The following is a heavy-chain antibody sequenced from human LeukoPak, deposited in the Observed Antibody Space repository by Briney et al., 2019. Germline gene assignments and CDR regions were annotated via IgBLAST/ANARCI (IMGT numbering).Heavy chain of an antibody. V-gene: IGHV3-30*05. J-gene: IGHJ4*02. D-gene: IGHD3-9*01. CDR2: VSYDGSNN. CDR3: AKASVLRYFGWLSYFDC. Sequence: PGRSLRLSCAASGFTFSSYGMDWVRQAPGKGLEWVAVVSYDGSNNYYADSGKGRLTSSRDNSKNTLDLQMNSLIAEGTAVYYCAKASVLRYFGWLSYFDCWGQGILVTVSS. CDR1: GFTFSSYG.